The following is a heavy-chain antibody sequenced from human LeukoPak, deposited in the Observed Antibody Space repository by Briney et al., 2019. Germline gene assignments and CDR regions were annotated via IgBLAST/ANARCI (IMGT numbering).Heavy chain of an antibody. V-gene: IGHV4-59*12. CDR2: IYYSGST. CDR3: ARGGYYYDSSGYRWFDP. D-gene: IGHD3-22*01. Sequence: SETLSLTCTVSGGSISTYYWSWIRQPLNKGLEWIAYIYYSGSTNYNPSLKSRVTMSVDTSKNQFSLKLSSVTAADTAVYYCARGGYYYDSSGYRWFDPWGQGTLVTVSS. J-gene: IGHJ5*02. CDR1: GGSISTYY.